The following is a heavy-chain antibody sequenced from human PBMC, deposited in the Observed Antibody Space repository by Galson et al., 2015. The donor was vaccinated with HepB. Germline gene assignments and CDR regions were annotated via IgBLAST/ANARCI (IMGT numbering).Heavy chain of an antibody. CDR2: TSYDGNEA. J-gene: IGHJ2*01. CDR1: GFTFSSYA. CDR3: VKDRGGYVWYFDL. Sequence: SLRLSCAASGFTFSSYAMHWVRQAPGKGLEWVALTSYDGNEADYGNSVKGRFTISRDNSRSSLYLQMNSLRAEDTAVYYCVKDRGGYVWYFDLWGRGSLVTVSS. V-gene: IGHV3-30*18. D-gene: IGHD3-16*01.